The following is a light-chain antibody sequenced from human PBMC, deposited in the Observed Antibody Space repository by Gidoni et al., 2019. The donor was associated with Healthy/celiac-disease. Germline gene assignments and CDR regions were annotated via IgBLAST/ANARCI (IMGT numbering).Light chain of an antibody. V-gene: IGKV3-11*01. CDR1: QSVSSS. J-gene: IGKJ3*01. CDR3: QQRSNWPPRFT. Sequence: EIVLTQSPATLSLSPGERATLSCRASQSVSSSLAWYQQKPGQAPRLLIYDASNRATGIPARFSGSGSGTDFTLTISSLEPEDFAVYYCQQRSNWPPRFTFGPGTKVEIK. CDR2: DAS.